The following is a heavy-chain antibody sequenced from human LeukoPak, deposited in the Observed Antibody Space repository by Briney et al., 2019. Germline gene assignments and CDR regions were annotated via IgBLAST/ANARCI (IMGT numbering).Heavy chain of an antibody. CDR2: ISGGGDST. D-gene: IGHD3-10*02. CDR3: AELGITMIGGV. Sequence: GGSLRLSCAASGFTLSNYGMSWVRQAPGKGLEWVSGISGGGDSTYYADSVKGRFTISRDNSKNTLYLQMNSLRAEDTAVYYCAELGITMIGGVWGKGTTVTISS. J-gene: IGHJ6*04. V-gene: IGHV3-23*01. CDR1: GFTLSNYG.